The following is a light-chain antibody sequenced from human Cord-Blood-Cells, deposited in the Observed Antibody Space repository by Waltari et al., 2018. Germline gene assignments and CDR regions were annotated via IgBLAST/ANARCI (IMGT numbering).Light chain of an antibody. V-gene: IGKV2-40*01. J-gene: IGKJ1*01. Sequence: DIVMTQTALSLTPTPGEPASISCRSSQGLLESDDGNTYLDWYLQKPGQSPQLLIYRLSLRASGGPDRFSGSESGPDFTLKISRVEAEDVGVYCCMQRIEVPWTFGQGTKVEIK. CDR2: RLS. CDR1: QGLLESDDGNTY. CDR3: MQRIEVPWT.